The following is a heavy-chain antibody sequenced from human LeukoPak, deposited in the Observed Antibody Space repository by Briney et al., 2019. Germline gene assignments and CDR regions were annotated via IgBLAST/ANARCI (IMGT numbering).Heavy chain of an antibody. CDR1: GYTFTGYY. CDR2: ISAYNGNT. CDR3: ARVPDRKGPLDY. J-gene: IGHJ4*02. D-gene: IGHD3-22*01. V-gene: IGHV1-18*04. Sequence: ASVKVSCKASGYTFTGYYMHWVRQAPGQGLEWMGWISAYNGNTNYAQKLQGRVTMTTDTSTSTAYMELRSLRSDDTAVYYCARVPDRKGPLDYWGQGTLVTVSS.